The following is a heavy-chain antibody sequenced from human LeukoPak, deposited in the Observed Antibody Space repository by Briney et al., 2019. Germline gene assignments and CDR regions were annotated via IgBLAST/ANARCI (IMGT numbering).Heavy chain of an antibody. J-gene: IGHJ4*02. CDR1: GGSISSGSYY. D-gene: IGHD6-19*01. V-gene: IGHV4-61*02. CDR3: GGMSAGYSSGWYLGYYFDY. Sequence: SETLSLTCTVSGGSISSGSYYWSWIRQPAGKGLEWIGRIYTSGSTNYNPSLKSRVTISVDTSKNQFSLKLSSVTAADTAVYYCGGMSAGYSSGWYLGYYFDYWGQGTLVTVSS. CDR2: IYTSGST.